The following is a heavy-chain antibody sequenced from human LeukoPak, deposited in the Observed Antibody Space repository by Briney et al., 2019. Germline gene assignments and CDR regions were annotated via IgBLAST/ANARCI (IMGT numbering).Heavy chain of an antibody. CDR3: ARDNGAPGAFDI. D-gene: IGHD3-10*01. V-gene: IGHV1-69*05. J-gene: IGHJ3*02. Sequence: SVKVSCKASGGTFSSYAISWVRQAPGQGLEWMGRIIPIFGTANYAQKFQGRVTITTDESTSTAYMELSSLRSEDTAVYYCARDNGAPGAFDIWGQGTMVTVSS. CDR1: GGTFSSYA. CDR2: IIPIFGTA.